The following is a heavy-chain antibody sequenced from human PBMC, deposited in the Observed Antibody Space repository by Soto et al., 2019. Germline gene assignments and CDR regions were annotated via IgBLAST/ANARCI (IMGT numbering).Heavy chain of an antibody. J-gene: IGHJ6*02. CDR3: ARVSGYSSSSGQGYYYYGMDV. CDR2: IIPIFGTA. Sequence: SVKGSCKGSGGTFSSYSISWGRQAPGQGVEWVGGIIPIFGTANYAQKFQGRVTITADESTSTAYMELSSLRSEDTAVYYCARVSGYSSSSGQGYYYYGMDVWGQGTTVTVSS. D-gene: IGHD6-6*01. CDR1: GGTFSSYS. V-gene: IGHV1-69*13.